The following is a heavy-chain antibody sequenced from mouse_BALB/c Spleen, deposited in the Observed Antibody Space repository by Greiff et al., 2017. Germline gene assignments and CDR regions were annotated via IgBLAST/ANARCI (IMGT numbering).Heavy chain of an antibody. CDR1: GFTFSSFG. CDR3: ARSIYYGYDRAWFAY. J-gene: IGHJ3*01. V-gene: IGHV5-17*02. Sequence: EVKLVESGGGLVQPGGSRKLSCAASGFTFSSFGMHWVRQAPEKGLEWVAYISSGSSTIYYADTVKGRFTISRDNPKNTLFLQMTSLRSEDTAMYYCARSIYYGYDRAWFAYWGQGTLVTVSA. D-gene: IGHD2-2*01. CDR2: ISSGSSTI.